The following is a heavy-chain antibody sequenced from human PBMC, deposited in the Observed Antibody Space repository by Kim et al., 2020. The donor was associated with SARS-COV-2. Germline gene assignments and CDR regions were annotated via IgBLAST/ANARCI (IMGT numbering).Heavy chain of an antibody. CDR3: TRGGGYFET. CDR1: GGPIRSYY. Sequence: SETLSLTCTVSGGPIRSYYWSWIRQPPGKGLEWIGYIYYSGSTNYNPSLKSRVTISVDTSKNQFSLNLSSVTAADTAVYYCTRGGGYFETWCQGTLVTVS. V-gene: IGHV4-59*01. J-gene: IGHJ4*02. D-gene: IGHD3-9*01. CDR2: IYYSGST.